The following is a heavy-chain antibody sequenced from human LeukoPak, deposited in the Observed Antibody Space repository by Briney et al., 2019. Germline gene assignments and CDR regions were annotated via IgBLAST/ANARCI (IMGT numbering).Heavy chain of an antibody. CDR2: IIPIFGTA. CDR1: GGTFSSYA. V-gene: IGHV1-69*06. J-gene: IGHJ4*02. Sequence: SVKVSCKASGGTFSSYAISWVRQAPGQVLEWMGRIIPIFGTANYAQKFQGRVTITADKCTSTAYMELSSLRSEDTAVYYCARGSGYYPDYWGQGTLVTVTS. CDR3: ARGSGYYPDY. D-gene: IGHD3-22*01.